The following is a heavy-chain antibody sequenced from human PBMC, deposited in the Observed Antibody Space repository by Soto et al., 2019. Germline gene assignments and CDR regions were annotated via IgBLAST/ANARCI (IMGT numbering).Heavy chain of an antibody. J-gene: IGHJ4*02. V-gene: IGHV4-59*08. D-gene: IGHD6-19*01. CDR2: IYYSGST. CDR3: ARYDQERGQWQNLHFDY. CDR1: GGSISSYY. Sequence: SETLSLTCTVSGGSISSYYWSWIRQPPGKGLEWIGYIYYSGSTNYNPSLKSRVTISVDTSKNQFSLKLSSVTAADTAVYYCARYDQERGQWQNLHFDYWGQGTLVTVSS.